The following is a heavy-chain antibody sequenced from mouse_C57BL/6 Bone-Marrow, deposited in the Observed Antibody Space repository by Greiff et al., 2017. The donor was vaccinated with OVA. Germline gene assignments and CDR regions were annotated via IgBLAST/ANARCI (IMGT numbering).Heavy chain of an antibody. CDR1: GYSITSGYY. V-gene: IGHV3-6*01. Sequence: EVKLQESGPGLVKPSQSLSLTCSVTGYSITSGYYWNWIRQFPGNKLEWMGYISYDGSNNYNPSLTNRISITRDTSKNQCFLKLNSVTTEDTATYYCARDPDYYGSSYWYFDVWGTGTTVTVSS. D-gene: IGHD1-1*01. J-gene: IGHJ1*03. CDR3: ARDPDYYGSSYWYFDV. CDR2: ISYDGSN.